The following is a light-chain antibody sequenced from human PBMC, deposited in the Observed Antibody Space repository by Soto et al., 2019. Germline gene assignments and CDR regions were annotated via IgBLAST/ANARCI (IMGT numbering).Light chain of an antibody. CDR3: QQYVSSPMYT. Sequence: EIVLTQSPGTLSLSPGERATLSCRASQSVSATYLAWYQQKPGQAPRLLIYGASNRATGIPDRFTGSGSGTDLTLTISRLEPEDFAVYFCQQYVSSPMYTFGQGTNLEIK. V-gene: IGKV3-20*01. CDR1: QSVSATY. J-gene: IGKJ2*01. CDR2: GAS.